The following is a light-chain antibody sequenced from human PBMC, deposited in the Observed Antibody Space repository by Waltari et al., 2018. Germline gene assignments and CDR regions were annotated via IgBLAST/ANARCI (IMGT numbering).Light chain of an antibody. CDR2: KVS. CDR3: MQGIHRPWT. CDR1: QSPVSSDGNTY. Sequence: DVVMTQSPLSLPVTLGQPASISCRSSQSPVSSDGNTYLNWFQQRPGQSPRRLLYKVSNRDSGVPDRFSGSGSGTDFTLRISRVEAEDVGVYYCMQGIHRPWTFGPGTKVEIK. J-gene: IGKJ1*01. V-gene: IGKV2-30*01.